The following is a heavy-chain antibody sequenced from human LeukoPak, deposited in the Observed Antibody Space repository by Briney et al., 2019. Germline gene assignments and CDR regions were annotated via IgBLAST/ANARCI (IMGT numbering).Heavy chain of an antibody. J-gene: IGHJ4*02. D-gene: IGHD6-19*01. CDR3: ARLVAVAGTGGAMEDY. CDR1: GGTFSSYA. CDR2: IIPIFGTA. V-gene: IGHV1-69*06. Sequence: ASVKVSCKASGGTFSSYAISWVRQAPGQGLEWMGGIIPIFGTANYAQKFRGRVTITADKSTRTAYMELSSLRSEDTAVYYCARLVAVAGTGGAMEDYWGQGTLVTVSS.